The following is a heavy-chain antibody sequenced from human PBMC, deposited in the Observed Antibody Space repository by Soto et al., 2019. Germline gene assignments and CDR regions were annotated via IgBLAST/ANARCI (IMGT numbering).Heavy chain of an antibody. CDR3: ARGPRIVVLPGALSFFDN. D-gene: IGHD2-2*01. CDR2: INHSGSA. CDR1: GGSFSDYY. V-gene: IGHV4-34*02. J-gene: IGHJ4*02. Sequence: QVQLQQWGTGLLKPSETLSLTCAVHGGSFSDYYWNWIRQPPGKGLEWIGDINHSGSAKYNPSLTSRVTFSVDTSKNEFSLKLTSVTVADTAVYFCARGPRIVVLPGALSFFDNWGQGTRVTVAS.